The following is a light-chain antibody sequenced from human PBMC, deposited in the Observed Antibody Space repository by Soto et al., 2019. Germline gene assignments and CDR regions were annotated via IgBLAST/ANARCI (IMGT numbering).Light chain of an antibody. CDR1: STDIGAYNY. Sequence: SALAQPASVSGSPGQSITISCTGTSTDIGAYNYVSWYQQHPGKAPKLLIYEVTNRPSGVSNRFSGSKSGKTASLTISGLQAEDEADYYCSSYTTSGSLFYVFGTGTKVTVL. CDR2: EVT. CDR3: SSYTTSGSLFYV. V-gene: IGLV2-14*01. J-gene: IGLJ1*01.